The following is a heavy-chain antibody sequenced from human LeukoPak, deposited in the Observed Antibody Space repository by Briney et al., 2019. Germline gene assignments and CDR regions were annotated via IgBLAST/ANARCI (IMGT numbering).Heavy chain of an antibody. CDR1: GFTFSSYW. CDR2: VNSDGSST. D-gene: IGHD6-13*01. Sequence: GGSLRLSCAASGFTFSSYWMHWVRQAPGKGLVWVSRVNSDGSSTTYADSVKGRFTISRDNAKNTLYLQMNSLRAEDTAVYYCAKVIDSSSWYYFDYWGQGTLVTVSS. CDR3: AKVIDSSSWYYFDY. V-gene: IGHV3-74*01. J-gene: IGHJ4*02.